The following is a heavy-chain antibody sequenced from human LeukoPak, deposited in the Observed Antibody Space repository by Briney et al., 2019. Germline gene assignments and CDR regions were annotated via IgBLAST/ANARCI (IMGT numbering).Heavy chain of an antibody. CDR1: GGSISSYY. Sequence: PSETLSLTCTVSGGSISSYYWSWIRQPAGKGLEWIGRIYTSGSTNYNPSLKSRVTMSVDTSKNQFSLKLSSVTAADTAVYYCARDRYSYGYVYYYYMDVWGKGTTVTVSS. D-gene: IGHD5-18*01. J-gene: IGHJ6*03. V-gene: IGHV4-4*07. CDR3: ARDRYSYGYVYYYYMDV. CDR2: IYTSGST.